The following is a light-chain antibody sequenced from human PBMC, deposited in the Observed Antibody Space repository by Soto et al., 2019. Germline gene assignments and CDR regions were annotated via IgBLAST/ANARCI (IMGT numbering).Light chain of an antibody. V-gene: IGLV1-47*01. Sequence: QSVLTQPPSASGTPGQRVSISCSGSASNVGSTYVFWYQQLPGAAPALLIYRNNQRPSGVSDRFSGSKSGTSASLAISGLQVDDEADYYCASWDNDLNGPIFGGGTKPDRP. CDR3: ASWDNDLNGPI. J-gene: IGLJ2*01. CDR1: ASNVGSTY. CDR2: RNN.